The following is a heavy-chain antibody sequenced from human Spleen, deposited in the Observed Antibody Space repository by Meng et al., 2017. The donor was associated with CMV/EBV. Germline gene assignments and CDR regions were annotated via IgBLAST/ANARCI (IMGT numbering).Heavy chain of an antibody. CDR1: GLTFSSYG. V-gene: IGHV3-33*03. Sequence: GESLKISCAASGLTFSSYGMHWVRQAPGKGLEWVALIWYDGSNKYYADSVKGRFIISRDNAKNTLHLQMNSLRGEDTAVYYCAKPGAEFDHYFDYWGQGTLVTVSS. CDR2: IWYDGSNK. CDR3: AKPGAEFDHYFDY. J-gene: IGHJ4*02.